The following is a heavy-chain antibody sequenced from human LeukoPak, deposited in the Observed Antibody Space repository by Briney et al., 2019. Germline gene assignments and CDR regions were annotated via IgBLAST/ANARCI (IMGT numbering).Heavy chain of an antibody. V-gene: IGHV1-18*01. Sequence: ASVKVSCKASGYTFTNYGVTWVRQAPGQGLEWVGWINPENGNTNYAGTFQGRVTMTTDTSTNTAYMELRSLRSDDTAVYYCARVQGYYYCYLDVWGKGTTVTVSS. CDR2: INPENGNT. J-gene: IGHJ6*03. CDR1: GYTFTNYG. CDR3: ARVQGYYYCYLDV.